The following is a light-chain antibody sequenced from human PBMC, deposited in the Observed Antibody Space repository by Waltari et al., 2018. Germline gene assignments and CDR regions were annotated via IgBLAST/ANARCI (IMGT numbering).Light chain of an antibody. J-gene: IGLJ1*01. V-gene: IGLV3-1*01. CDR3: QAWDTSTAS. Sequence: SYELTQPPSVSVSPGQTASITCSGDNLGDTYVCWYQQKTGQSPVLVIYEDSKRPSGIPDRFSGSNSGSTATLTISATQAMDEADYYCQAWDTSTASFGTGTEVTVL. CDR2: EDS. CDR1: NLGDTY.